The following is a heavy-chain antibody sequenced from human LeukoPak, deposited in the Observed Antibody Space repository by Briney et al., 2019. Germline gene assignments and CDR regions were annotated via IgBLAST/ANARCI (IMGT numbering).Heavy chain of an antibody. CDR2: ISGSGGST. CDR3: AKSGSGWYSDY. J-gene: IGHJ4*02. V-gene: IGHV3-23*01. Sequence: PRGTLRLSCAASGFTFSSYGMSWVRQAPGKGLEWVSGISGSGGSTYYADSVKGRFTISRDNSKNTLYLQMNSLRAEDTAVYYCAKSGSGWYSDYWGQGTLVTVSS. D-gene: IGHD6-19*01. CDR1: GFTFSSYG.